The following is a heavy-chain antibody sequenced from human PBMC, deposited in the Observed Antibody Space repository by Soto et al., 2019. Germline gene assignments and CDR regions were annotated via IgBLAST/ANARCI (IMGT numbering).Heavy chain of an antibody. Sequence: PGGSLRLSCAASGFTFSSYSMNWVRQAPGKGLEWVSSISSSSSYIYYADSVKGRFTISRDNAKNPLYLQMNSLRAEDTAVYYCARLMGTVWGMDVWGQGTTVTVSS. CDR1: GFTFSSYS. D-gene: IGHD2-8*01. CDR3: ARLMGTVWGMDV. V-gene: IGHV3-21*01. J-gene: IGHJ6*01. CDR2: ISSSSSYI.